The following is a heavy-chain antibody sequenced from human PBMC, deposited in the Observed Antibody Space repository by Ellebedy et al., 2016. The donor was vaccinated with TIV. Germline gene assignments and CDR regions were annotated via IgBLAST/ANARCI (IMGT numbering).Heavy chain of an antibody. CDR2: IAHDGSVI. V-gene: IGHV3-30*18. J-gene: IGHJ4*02. Sequence: GESLKISCATSGFTFSHYGMQWVRQAPGEGLEWVAVIAHDGSVIHYADSVKGRFTISRDNSKNTLSLQMHSLRPEETAVYYCAKERDPLASTSFDSWGQGNLVTVSS. CDR1: GFTFSHYG. CDR3: AKERDPLASTSFDS. D-gene: IGHD1-1*01.